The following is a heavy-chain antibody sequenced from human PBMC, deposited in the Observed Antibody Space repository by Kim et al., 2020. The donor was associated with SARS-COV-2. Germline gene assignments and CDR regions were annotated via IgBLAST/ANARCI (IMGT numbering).Heavy chain of an antibody. Sequence: VRFTISRDNSKNTLYLQMNSLRAEETAVYYCAKDHPRYCSGGSCYSGFDYWGQGTLVTVSS. CDR3: AKDHPRYCSGGSCYSGFDY. D-gene: IGHD2-15*01. J-gene: IGHJ4*02. V-gene: IGHV3-30*02.